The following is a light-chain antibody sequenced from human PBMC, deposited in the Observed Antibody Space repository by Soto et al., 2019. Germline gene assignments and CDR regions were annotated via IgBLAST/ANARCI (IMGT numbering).Light chain of an antibody. J-gene: IGKJ5*01. Sequence: EIVLTQSPGTLSLSPGERATLSCRASQSVSSSYLAWYQQKPGQAPRLLIYGASSRATGIPDRFSGSGSGTDFTLTISRLEPEDFAVYYCQQYGSSPHWTFGQGTRLEIK. CDR1: QSVSSSY. CDR3: QQYGSSPHWT. V-gene: IGKV3-20*01. CDR2: GAS.